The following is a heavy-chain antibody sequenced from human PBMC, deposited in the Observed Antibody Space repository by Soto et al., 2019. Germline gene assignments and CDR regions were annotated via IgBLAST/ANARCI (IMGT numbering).Heavy chain of an antibody. CDR2: INPSGGTT. Sequence: ASVKLSCKASVYTFTTYYIHWVRQAPGQGLEWMGIINPSGGTTSYVHKFQGRVTMTRDTSTSTVYMELSSLRYEETAVYYCARGYFDSWGQGTLVTVSS. J-gene: IGHJ4*02. CDR3: ARGYFDS. V-gene: IGHV1-46*01. CDR1: VYTFTTYY.